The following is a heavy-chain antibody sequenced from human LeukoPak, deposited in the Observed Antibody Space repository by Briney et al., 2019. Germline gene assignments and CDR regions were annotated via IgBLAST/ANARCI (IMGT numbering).Heavy chain of an antibody. Sequence: PSETLSLTCTVSGGSISSYYWSWIRQPPGKGLEWIGYIYYSGSTNYNPSLKSRVTISVDTSKNQFSLKLSSVTAADTAVYYCARDSGTIDAFDIWGQGTMVTVSS. V-gene: IGHV4-59*01. CDR3: ARDSGTIDAFDI. D-gene: IGHD2-8*01. CDR2: IYYSGST. J-gene: IGHJ3*02. CDR1: GGSISSYY.